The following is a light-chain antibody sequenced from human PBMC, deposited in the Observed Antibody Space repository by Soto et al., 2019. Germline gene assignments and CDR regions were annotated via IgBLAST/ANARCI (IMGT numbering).Light chain of an antibody. CDR3: SSYAGSNNSPYV. Sequence: QSALTQSPSAPGSPGQSVTISCTGTSSDVGGYNFVSWYQQHPGKAPNLMIYEVSKRPSGVPDRFSGCKSGNTAALTVSGLQTEDEADYYCSSYAGSNNSPYVFGTGTKVTGL. V-gene: IGLV2-8*01. J-gene: IGLJ1*01. CDR2: EVS. CDR1: SSDVGGYNF.